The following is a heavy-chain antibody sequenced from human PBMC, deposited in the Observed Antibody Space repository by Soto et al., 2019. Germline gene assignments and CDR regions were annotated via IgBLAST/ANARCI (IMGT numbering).Heavy chain of an antibody. CDR1: GYTFTSYG. V-gene: IGHV1-18*01. CDR3: ARDLPPQDY. Sequence: QVQLVQSGAEVKKPGASVKVSCKASGYTFTSYGISWVRQAPGQGLEWMGWIRPYNGNTNYAQKLQGRVTMTTDTSTSRSYMVLSGPRFDDTAVYFCARDLPPQDYWGQGTLVTVSS. J-gene: IGHJ4*02. CDR2: IRPYNGNT.